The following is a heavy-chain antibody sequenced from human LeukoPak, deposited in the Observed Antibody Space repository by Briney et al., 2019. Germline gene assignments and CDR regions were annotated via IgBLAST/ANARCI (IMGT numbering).Heavy chain of an antibody. CDR1: GGSFSGYY. Sequence: SETLSLTCAVYGGSFSGYYWSWIRQPPGKGLEWIGEINHSGSTNYNPSLKSRVTISVDTSKYQFPLKLSSVTAADTAVYYCARGGPSPGAGATTFVDYWGQGTLVTVSS. J-gene: IGHJ4*02. CDR2: INHSGST. D-gene: IGHD1-26*01. CDR3: ARGGPSPGAGATTFVDY. V-gene: IGHV4-34*01.